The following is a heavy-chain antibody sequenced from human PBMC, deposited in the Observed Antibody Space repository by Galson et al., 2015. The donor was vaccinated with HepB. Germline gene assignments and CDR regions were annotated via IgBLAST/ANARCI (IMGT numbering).Heavy chain of an antibody. CDR1: GYTFTGYY. CDR3: ARSHIVVVPAAIRRYYYYGMDV. CDR2: INPNSGGT. V-gene: IGHV1-2*02. D-gene: IGHD2-2*02. Sequence: SVKVSCKASGYTFTGYYMHWVRQAPGQGLEWMGWINPNSGGTNYAQKFQGRVTMTRDTSISTAYMELSRLRSDDTAVYYCARSHIVVVPAAIRRYYYYGMDVWGQGTTVTVSS. J-gene: IGHJ6*02.